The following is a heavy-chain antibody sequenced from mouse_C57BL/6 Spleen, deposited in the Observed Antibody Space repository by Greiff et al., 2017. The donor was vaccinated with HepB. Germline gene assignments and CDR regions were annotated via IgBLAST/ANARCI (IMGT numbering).Heavy chain of an antibody. CDR1: GYSITSGYY. Sequence: ESGPGLVKPSQSLSLTCSVTGYSITSGYYWNWIRQFPGNKLEWMGYISYDGSNNYNPSLKNRISITRDTSKNQFFLKLNSVTTEDTATYYCARDSNYVGDYAMDYWGQGTSVTVSS. CDR3: ARDSNYVGDYAMDY. CDR2: ISYDGSN. J-gene: IGHJ4*01. V-gene: IGHV3-6*01. D-gene: IGHD2-5*01.